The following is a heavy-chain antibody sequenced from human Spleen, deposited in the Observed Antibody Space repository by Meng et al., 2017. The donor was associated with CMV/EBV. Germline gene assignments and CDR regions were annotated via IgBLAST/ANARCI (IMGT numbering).Heavy chain of an antibody. Sequence: SVKVSCKASGGTFSSYAISWVRQAPGHGLEWMGGIIPILGTANYAQRFQGRVTITTDESTSTAYMELSSLRSEDTAVYYCARDGADSGSPNWFDPWGQGTLVTVSS. J-gene: IGHJ5*02. V-gene: IGHV1-69*05. CDR3: ARDGADSGSPNWFDP. CDR1: GGTFSSYA. D-gene: IGHD1-26*01. CDR2: IIPILGTA.